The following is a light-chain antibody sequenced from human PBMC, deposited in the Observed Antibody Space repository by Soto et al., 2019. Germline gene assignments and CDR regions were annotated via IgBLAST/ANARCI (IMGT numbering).Light chain of an antibody. Sequence: ALRMTQSPSSLSASTGDRVTITCRASQGISRYLAWYQQKPGKAPKLLIYAASTLQSGVPSRFSGSGSGTDFTLTISCLQSEDFATYYCQQYYSYPYTFGQGTKLEIK. CDR2: AAS. V-gene: IGKV1-8*01. J-gene: IGKJ2*01. CDR1: QGISRY. CDR3: QQYYSYPYT.